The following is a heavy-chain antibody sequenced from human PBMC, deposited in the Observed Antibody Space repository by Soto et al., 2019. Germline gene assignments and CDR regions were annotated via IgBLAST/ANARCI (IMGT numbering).Heavy chain of an antibody. CDR1: GFTFSSYG. CDR3: AKDYYDSSFIDY. V-gene: IGHV3-30*18. Sequence: GGSLRLSCAASGFTFSSYGMHWVRQAPGKGLEWVAVISYDGSNKYYADSVKGRLTISRDNSKNTLYLQMNSLRAEDTAVYYCAKDYYDSSFIDYWGKGTLVTVAS. CDR2: ISYDGSNK. J-gene: IGHJ4*02. D-gene: IGHD3-22*01.